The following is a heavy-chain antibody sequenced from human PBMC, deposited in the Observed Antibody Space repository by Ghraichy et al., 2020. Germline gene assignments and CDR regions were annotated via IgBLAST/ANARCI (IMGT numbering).Heavy chain of an antibody. D-gene: IGHD6-13*01. V-gene: IGHV4-34*01. CDR3: ARPRIAAAGGRFDY. Sequence: SETLSLTCAVYGGSFSNYYWSWIRQSPGKGLEWIGEINHSGSTKYNPSLKSRVTISVDMSKNQFSLKLSSVTVADTAVYYCARPRIAAAGGRFDYWGQGTLVTVSS. CDR1: GGSFSNYY. J-gene: IGHJ4*02. CDR2: INHSGST.